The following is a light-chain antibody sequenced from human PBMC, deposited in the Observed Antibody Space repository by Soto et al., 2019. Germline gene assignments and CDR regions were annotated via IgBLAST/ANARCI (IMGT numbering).Light chain of an antibody. CDR1: QSVSSNY. V-gene: IGKV3-20*01. CDR3: QQYGSSPPVT. CDR2: VAS. J-gene: IGKJ3*01. Sequence: EIVLTQSPGTLSLSPGERAILSCRASQSVSSNYLAWYQHKPGQAPRLLIYVASSRATGIPDRFTGSGSWTDFTLTISRLEPEDFAVYYCQQYGSSPPVTFGPGTKVDIK.